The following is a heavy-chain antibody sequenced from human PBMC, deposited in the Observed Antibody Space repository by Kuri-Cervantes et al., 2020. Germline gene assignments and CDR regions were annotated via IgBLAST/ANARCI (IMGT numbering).Heavy chain of an antibody. Sequence: GESLKISCAASGFTFSSYGMHWVRQAPGKGLEWVAVISYDGSNKYYADSVKGRFTISRDNSKNTLYLQMNSLRAEDTAVYYCARDLRYCSSTSCFAFYGMDVWGQGTTVTVSS. J-gene: IGHJ6*02. V-gene: IGHV3-30*03. D-gene: IGHD2-2*01. CDR3: ARDLRYCSSTSCFAFYGMDV. CDR1: GFTFSSYG. CDR2: ISYDGSNK.